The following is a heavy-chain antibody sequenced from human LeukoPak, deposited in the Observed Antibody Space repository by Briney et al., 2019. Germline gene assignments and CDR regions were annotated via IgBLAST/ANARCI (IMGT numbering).Heavy chain of an antibody. D-gene: IGHD3-3*01. CDR3: ARSITIFTEIDY. CDR2: INANSGGT. Sequence: ASVKVSCKASGYRFTGYYLHWVRQAPGQGLEWMGRINANSGGTDYAEKFQGRVTMTRDTSIGTAYMEVSRLVYDDTAVYYCARSITIFTEIDYWGQGTLVTVSS. V-gene: IGHV1-2*06. J-gene: IGHJ4*02. CDR1: GYRFTGYY.